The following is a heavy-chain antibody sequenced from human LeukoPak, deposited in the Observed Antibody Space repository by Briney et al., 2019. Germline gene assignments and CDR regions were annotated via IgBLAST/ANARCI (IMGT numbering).Heavy chain of an antibody. CDR2: IYHSGNP. J-gene: IGHJ4*02. CDR1: GDSISSGGYY. D-gene: IGHD5-12*01. V-gene: IGHV4-31*03. CDR3: ARRGPELDY. Sequence: SETLSLTCNVSGDSISSGGYYWTWIRQHPGKDLEWIGYIYHSGNPYYNPSLRSRVSISVDTSKDQISLKLSSVTAADTAVYYCARRGPELDYWGQGTLVTVSS.